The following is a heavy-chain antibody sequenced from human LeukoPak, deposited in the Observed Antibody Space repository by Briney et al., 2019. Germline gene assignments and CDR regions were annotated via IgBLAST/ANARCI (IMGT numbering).Heavy chain of an antibody. CDR1: GFTFDDYA. J-gene: IGHJ4*02. D-gene: IGHD3-9*01. CDR3: AKGYDILTGYYGVYFDY. CDR2: ISWNSGSI. V-gene: IGHV3-9*01. Sequence: GRSLRLSCAASGFTFDDYAMHWVRQAPGKGLEWVSGISWNSGSIGYADSVKGRFTISRDNAKNSLYLQMNSLRAEDTALYYCAKGYDILTGYYGVYFDYWGQGTLVTVSS.